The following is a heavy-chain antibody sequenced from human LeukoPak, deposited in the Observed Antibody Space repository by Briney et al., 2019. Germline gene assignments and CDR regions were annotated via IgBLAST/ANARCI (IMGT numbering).Heavy chain of an antibody. CDR3: ARDPRGPTGYDSSGRDTFDY. CDR1: GGSISSSSYY. J-gene: IGHJ4*02. CDR2: IKQDGSEK. V-gene: IGHV3-7*01. Sequence: PSETLSLTCTVSGGSISSSSYYWGWLRQPPGTGLEGVANIKQDGSEKYYVDSVKGRFTISRDNSKNTLYVQMNGLRGEDTAIYYCARDPRGPTGYDSSGRDTFDYWGQGTLVTVSS. D-gene: IGHD3-22*01.